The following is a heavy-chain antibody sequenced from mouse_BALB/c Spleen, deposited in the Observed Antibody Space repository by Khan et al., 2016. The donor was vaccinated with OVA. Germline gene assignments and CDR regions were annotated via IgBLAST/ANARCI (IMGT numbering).Heavy chain of an antibody. D-gene: IGHD2-1*01. V-gene: IGHV5-6*01. CDR1: GFTFSSYG. CDR2: ISSGGSHT. J-gene: IGHJ3*01. CDR3: RGREATMGLFAY. Sequence: EVELVESGGDLVKPGGSLKLSCAASGFTFSSYGMSWVRQTPDKRLEWVATISSGGSHTYYPDSVKGRFTFSRDNAKNTLYLQMSSLKYEDSAMYYWRGREATMGLFAYGGQGTRVTVSA.